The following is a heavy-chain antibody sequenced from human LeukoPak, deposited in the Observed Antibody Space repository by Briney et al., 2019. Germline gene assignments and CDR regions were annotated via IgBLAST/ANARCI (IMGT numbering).Heavy chain of an antibody. CDR3: ARGDYGGNSYYFYY. Sequence: SETLSLTCTVSGGSISSSSYYWSWIRQPPGKGLEWIGEINHSGSTNYNPSLKSRVTISVDTSKNQFSLKLSSVTAADTAVYYCARGDYGGNSYYFYYWGQGTLVTVSS. J-gene: IGHJ4*02. D-gene: IGHD4-23*01. CDR1: GGSISSSSYY. CDR2: INHSGST. V-gene: IGHV4-39*07.